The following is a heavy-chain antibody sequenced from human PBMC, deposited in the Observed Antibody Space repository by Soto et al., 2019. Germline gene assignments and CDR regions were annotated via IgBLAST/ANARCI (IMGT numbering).Heavy chain of an antibody. Sequence: ASVHVACKASRYTFTSYDINWVRQAPGQGLEWMGWMNPNSGNTGYAQKFQGRVTMTRNTSISTAYMELSSLRSEDTAVYYCARGYSAVADDAFDIWGQGTMVTVSS. CDR1: RYTFTSYD. V-gene: IGHV1-8*01. J-gene: IGHJ3*02. CDR2: MNPNSGNT. CDR3: ARGYSAVADDAFDI. D-gene: IGHD2-21*01.